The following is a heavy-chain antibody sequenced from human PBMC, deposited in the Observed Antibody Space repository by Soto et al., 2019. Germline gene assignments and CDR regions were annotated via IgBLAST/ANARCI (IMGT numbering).Heavy chain of an antibody. D-gene: IGHD5-12*01. CDR2: IIPIFGTP. CDR1: GGTFNNQA. CDR3: VGDNMTTMATNMSASRFDS. V-gene: IGHV1-69*01. Sequence: QVQLVQSGAEVKKPGSSVKVSCKASGGTFNNQAINWVRQAPGQGLEWMGGIIPIFGTPNYAQKFQGRVTISAVASTRTASTGPRSLRPDNTASYYWVGDNMTTMATNMSASRFDSWGQGTLVTVSS. J-gene: IGHJ5*01.